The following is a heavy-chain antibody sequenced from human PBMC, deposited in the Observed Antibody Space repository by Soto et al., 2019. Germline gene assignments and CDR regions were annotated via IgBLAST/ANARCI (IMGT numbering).Heavy chain of an antibody. V-gene: IGHV4-59*01. CDR2: IYYSGST. D-gene: IGHD2-2*01. CDR3: ARGIKVVPAAIAYYYYGMDV. Sequence: SETLSLTCTVSGGSISSYYWSWIRQPPGKGLEWIGYIYYSGSTNYNPSLKSRVTISVDTSKNQFSLKLSSVTAADTAVYYCARGIKVVPAAIAYYYYGMDVWGQGTTVTVSS. J-gene: IGHJ6*02. CDR1: GGSISSYY.